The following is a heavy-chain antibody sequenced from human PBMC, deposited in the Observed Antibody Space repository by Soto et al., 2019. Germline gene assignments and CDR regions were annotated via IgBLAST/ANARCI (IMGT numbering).Heavy chain of an antibody. D-gene: IGHD3-3*01. CDR2: VYHTGRT. Sequence: SETLSVTCTVSGGSIGSYSWSWIRQPPGKGLEWIGYVYHTGRTSYNPSLKSRVSISIDTSKNQFSLNLDSVTAVDTAVYFCARDFAYFDSWGQGTLVTVSS. J-gene: IGHJ4*02. V-gene: IGHV4-59*01. CDR3: ARDFAYFDS. CDR1: GGSIGSYS.